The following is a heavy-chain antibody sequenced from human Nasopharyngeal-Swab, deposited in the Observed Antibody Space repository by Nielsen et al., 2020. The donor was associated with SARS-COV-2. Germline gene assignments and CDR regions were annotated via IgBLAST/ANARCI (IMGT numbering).Heavy chain of an antibody. Sequence: GGSLRLSCATSGSTFSNYWMDWARQAPGKGLVWVSRINTDGRTTNYADSVKGRFTISRDNAKNTLYLQMNSLSAEDTAVYYCVRDPNRHFDFWGRGTLVTVSS. CDR1: GSTFSNYW. CDR3: VRDPNRHFDF. D-gene: IGHD1-14*01. CDR2: INTDGRTT. V-gene: IGHV3-74*01. J-gene: IGHJ2*01.